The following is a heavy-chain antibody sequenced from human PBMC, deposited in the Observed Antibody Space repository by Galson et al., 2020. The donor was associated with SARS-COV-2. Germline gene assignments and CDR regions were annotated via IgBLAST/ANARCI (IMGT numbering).Heavy chain of an antibody. V-gene: IGHV2-5*01. J-gene: IGHJ4*02. Sequence: SGPTLVKPTQTLTLTCTFSGLSFTTSGVGVGWIRQPPGKALEWLALIYWNDDKRYSPSLKSRLAITKDTSKSHVVLTMTNMDPVDTATYYCADRRVSVVGKYYFAYWGQGILFTVSS. CDR1: GLSFTTSGVG. CDR3: ADRRVSVVGKYYFAY. CDR2: IYWNDDK.